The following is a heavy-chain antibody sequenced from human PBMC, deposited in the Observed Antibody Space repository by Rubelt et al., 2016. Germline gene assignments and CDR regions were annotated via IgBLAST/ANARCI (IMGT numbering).Heavy chain of an antibody. CDR1: GGSFSGYY. CDR2: INHSGST. CDR3: ASLSNYDFWMSDLDY. J-gene: IGHJ4*02. V-gene: IGHV4-34*01. Sequence: QVQLQQWGAGLLKPSETLSLTCAVYGGSFSGYYWSWIRQPPGKGLEWIGEINHSGSTNYNPSLKMRVTISVDTSKNQFSLKLSSVTAADTAVYYCASLSNYDFWMSDLDYWGQGTLVTVSS. D-gene: IGHD3-3*01.